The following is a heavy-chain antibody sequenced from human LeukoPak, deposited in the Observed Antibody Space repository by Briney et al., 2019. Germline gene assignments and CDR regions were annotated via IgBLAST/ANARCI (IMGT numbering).Heavy chain of an antibody. Sequence: RASVKVSCKASGYTFTGYYMHWVRQAPGQGLEWMGWIIPIFGTANYAQKFQGRVTITTDESTSTAYMELSSLRSEDTAVYYCARVVPRLYNWFDPWGQGTLVTVSS. D-gene: IGHD3-10*01. CDR2: IIPIFGTA. J-gene: IGHJ5*02. CDR3: ARVVPRLYNWFDP. V-gene: IGHV1-69*05. CDR1: GYTFTGYY.